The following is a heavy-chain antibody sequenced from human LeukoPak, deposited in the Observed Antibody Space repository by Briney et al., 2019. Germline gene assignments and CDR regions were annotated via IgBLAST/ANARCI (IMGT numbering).Heavy chain of an antibody. J-gene: IGHJ4*02. CDR2: INHSGST. CDR3: ARVSRVAAGAPGRDYFDY. Sequence: SETLSLTCAVYGGSFSGYYWSWIRQPPGKGLEWIGEINHSGSTNYNPSLKSRVTISVDTSKSQFSLKLSSVTAADTAVYYCARVSRVAAGAPGRDYFDYWGQGTLVTVSS. V-gene: IGHV4-34*01. D-gene: IGHD6-13*01. CDR1: GGSFSGYY.